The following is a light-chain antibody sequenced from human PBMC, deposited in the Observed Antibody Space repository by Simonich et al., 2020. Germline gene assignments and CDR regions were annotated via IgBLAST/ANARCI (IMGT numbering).Light chain of an antibody. Sequence: DIVMTQSPDSLAVSLGERATINCKSSQSVLYSSNSKNYLAWYQQKPGQPPKLLIYWAPTRDSGVPDRFSGSGSGTDFTLTISSLQAEDVAVYYCQQYYSTPYTFGQGTKLEIK. CDR3: QQYYSTPYT. V-gene: IGKV4-1*01. CDR1: QSVLYSSNSKNY. J-gene: IGKJ2*01. CDR2: WAP.